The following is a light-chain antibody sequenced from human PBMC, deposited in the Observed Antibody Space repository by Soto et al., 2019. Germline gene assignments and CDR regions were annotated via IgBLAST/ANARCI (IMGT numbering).Light chain of an antibody. J-gene: IGKJ1*01. CDR2: GAS. CDR1: QSVTSN. Sequence: EIVMTQSPATLSVSPGERATLSCRASQSVTSNLAWYRQKPGQAPRLLIYGASTRATGIPARFSGSGSGTEFTLTISSLQSEDSAVYYCQQYNNWPWTFGQGTKVEIK. CDR3: QQYNNWPWT. V-gene: IGKV3-15*01.